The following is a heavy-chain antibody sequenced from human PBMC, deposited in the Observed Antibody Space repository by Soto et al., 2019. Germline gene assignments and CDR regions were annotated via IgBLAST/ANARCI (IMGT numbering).Heavy chain of an antibody. D-gene: IGHD2-2*02. CDR3: AKNRGAGDYTNWSFAV. CDR2: IHGDGDYS. V-gene: IGHV3-23*01. Sequence: EVQLLDSGGGLVQPGGSLRLSCAASGFMFSCCAMSWVRQAPGKGLEWVSTIHGDGDYSHYTDSVEGRFTISRDNSRNTLYLLMNNLRADDTAVDYCAKNRGAGDYTNWSFAVWGRGTLVTVSS. J-gene: IGHJ2*01. CDR1: GFMFSCCA.